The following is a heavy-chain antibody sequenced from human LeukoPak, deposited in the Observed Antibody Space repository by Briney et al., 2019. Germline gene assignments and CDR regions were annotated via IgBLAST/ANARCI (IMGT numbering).Heavy chain of an antibody. V-gene: IGHV3-23*01. Sequence: PGGSLRLSCAASGFTFSSYALSWVRQTPGKGLEWVSAISSGGGTTYYADSVKGRFTSPRDNSKTTLYLQMNTLRAEDTAVYYCARAAVDTTYFEYWGQGTLVTVSS. CDR1: GFTFSSYA. CDR2: ISSGGGTT. J-gene: IGHJ4*02. D-gene: IGHD5-18*01. CDR3: ARAAVDTTYFEY.